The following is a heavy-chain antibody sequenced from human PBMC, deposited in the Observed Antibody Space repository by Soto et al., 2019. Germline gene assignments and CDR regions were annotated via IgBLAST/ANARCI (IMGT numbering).Heavy chain of an antibody. CDR2: IYSGGST. CDR1: GFTFSSNA. V-gene: IGHV3-53*01. D-gene: IGHD3-22*01. J-gene: IGHJ3*01. Sequence: EVQLVESGGGLIQPGGSLRLSCAASGFTFSSNAMNWVRQAPGKGLEWVSLIYSGGSTHYADSVKGRFTISRDNSKNTLYLQMSILRAEDTAVYYCASRPLLPGAPWGQGTMVTVSS. CDR3: ASRPLLPGAP.